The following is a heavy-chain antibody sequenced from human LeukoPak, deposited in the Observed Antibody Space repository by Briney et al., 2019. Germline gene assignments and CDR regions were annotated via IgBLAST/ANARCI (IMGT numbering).Heavy chain of an antibody. J-gene: IGHJ6*02. CDR1: GFSFISYA. D-gene: IGHD1-1*01. CDR3: AKDIGGYNWIYYYYYGMDV. CDR2: ISGDGGST. Sequence: SGGSLRLSCVASGFSFISYAMSWVRQAPGKGLEWVSLISGDGGSTYYADSVKGRFTISRDNSKNSLYLQMNSLRTEDTALYYCAKDIGGYNWIYYYYYGMDVWGQGTTVTVSS. V-gene: IGHV3-43*02.